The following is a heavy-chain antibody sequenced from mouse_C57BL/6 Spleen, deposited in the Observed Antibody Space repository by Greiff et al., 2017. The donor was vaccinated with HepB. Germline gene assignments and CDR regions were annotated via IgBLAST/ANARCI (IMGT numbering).Heavy chain of an antibody. Sequence: VQLQQSGAELVRPGASVKLSCTASGFNIKDDYMHWVKQRPEQGLEWIGWIDPENGDTEYASKFQGKATITADTSSNTAYLQLSSLTSEDTAVYYCTPRRSFDYWGQGTTLTVSS. CDR2: IDPENGDT. D-gene: IGHD1-1*01. V-gene: IGHV14-4*01. CDR3: TPRRSFDY. CDR1: GFNIKDDY. J-gene: IGHJ2*01.